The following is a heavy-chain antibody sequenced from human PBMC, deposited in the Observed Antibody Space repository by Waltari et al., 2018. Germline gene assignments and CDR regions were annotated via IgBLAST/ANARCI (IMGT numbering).Heavy chain of an antibody. CDR2: VDPEEGET. D-gene: IGHD1-26*01. V-gene: IGHV1-69-2*01. CDR1: GYTFTDYY. CDR3: ATRRRSWSVDY. Sequence: EVQLVQSGAEVKKPGATVKISCKASGYTFTDYYMHWVQQAPGKGLEWMGRVDPEEGETRYAGKFQGRVTITADTSTDTAYREWSSLRSEDTAVYYCATRRRSWSVDYWGQGTLVTISS. J-gene: IGHJ4*02.